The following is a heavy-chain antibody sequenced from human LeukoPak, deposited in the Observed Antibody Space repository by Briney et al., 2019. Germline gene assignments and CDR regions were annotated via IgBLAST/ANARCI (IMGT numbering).Heavy chain of an antibody. CDR2: IYHSGST. CDR1: GVSISSSNW. D-gene: IGHD2-15*01. Sequence: SETLSLTCAVSGVSISSSNWWSWVRQPPGKGLEWIGEIYHSGSTNYNPSLKSRVTISVDKSKNQFSLKLSSVTAADTAVCYCARDGGGSYFDYCGQGTLVTVSS. V-gene: IGHV4-4*02. J-gene: IGHJ4*02. CDR3: ARDGGGSYFDY.